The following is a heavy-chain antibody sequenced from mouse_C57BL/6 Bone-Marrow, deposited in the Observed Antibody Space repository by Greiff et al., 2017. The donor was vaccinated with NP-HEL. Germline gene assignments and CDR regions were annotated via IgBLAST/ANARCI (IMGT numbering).Heavy chain of an antibody. CDR2: IDPNRGGT. V-gene: IGHV1-72*01. D-gene: IGHD1-1*01. CDR3: AREYDGSRGWYFDV. J-gene: IGHJ1*03. Sequence: VQLKQPGADLVKPGASVKLSCKASGYTFTRYWMHWVKQRPGRGLEWIGRIDPNRGGTKFNEKFKTKATLTVDKPSSTAYMQLSSLTSEDSAVYYCAREYDGSRGWYFDVWGTGTTVTVSS. CDR1: GYTFTRYW.